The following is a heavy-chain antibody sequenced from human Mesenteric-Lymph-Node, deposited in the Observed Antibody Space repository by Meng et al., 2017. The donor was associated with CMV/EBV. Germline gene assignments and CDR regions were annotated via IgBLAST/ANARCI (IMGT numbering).Heavy chain of an antibody. Sequence: GGSLRLSCAASGFTFSTYGLNWVRRAPGKGLEWISSIGSSGTYYADSVRGRFTISRDNARSSLYLQMNSLRADDTAMYYCVRDSGPNYGGRGEYWGQGTLVTVSS. J-gene: IGHJ4*02. V-gene: IGHV3-21*01. CDR3: VRDSGPNYGGRGEY. D-gene: IGHD4-23*01. CDR2: IGSSGT. CDR1: GFTFSTYG.